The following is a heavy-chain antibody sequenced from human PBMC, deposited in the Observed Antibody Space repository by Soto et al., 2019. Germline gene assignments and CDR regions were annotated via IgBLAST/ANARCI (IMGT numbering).Heavy chain of an antibody. J-gene: IGHJ6*02. V-gene: IGHV4-59*08. CDR1: SGPSSSHN. CDR2: VYSTGGT. Sequence: QVQLQQSGPGLVKPSETLSLTCSVSSGPSSSHNWGWIRQPPGRGLEWIGYVYSTGGTSYNPSLKRLVTISADTSTNHISLTLTSVTAADTAVYYCVRQGIGTLHGLVDVWGQGTTVRVSS. D-gene: IGHD3-10*01. CDR3: VRQGIGTLHGLVDV.